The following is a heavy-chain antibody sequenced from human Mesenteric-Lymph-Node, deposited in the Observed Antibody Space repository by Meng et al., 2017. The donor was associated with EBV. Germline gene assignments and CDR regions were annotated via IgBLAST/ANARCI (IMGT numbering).Heavy chain of an antibody. J-gene: IGHJ4*02. Sequence: EVQWWESGGVLLPPGGSLRLSCAASGFPFSSSSMSWVRQAPGKGLEWVSGASGSGIGTYYADSVKGRFTISRDNSKNTLYLQMDSLRAEDTAVYYCARGYTKDYFDYWGQGTLVTVSS. CDR2: ASGSGIGT. V-gene: IGHV3-23*01. CDR3: ARGYTKDYFDY. D-gene: IGHD1-14*01. CDR1: GFPFSSSS.